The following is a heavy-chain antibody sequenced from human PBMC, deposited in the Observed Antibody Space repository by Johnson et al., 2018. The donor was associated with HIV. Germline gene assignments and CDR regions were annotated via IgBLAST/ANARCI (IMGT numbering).Heavy chain of an antibody. CDR1: GFTFSSYW. V-gene: IGHV3-7*01. Sequence: VQLVESGGGLVQPGGSLRLSCAASGFTFSSYWMSWVRQAPGKGLEWVANIKQDGSEKYYVDSVTGRFTISRDNAKNSLYLQMNSLRAEDTAVYYCARDSKARFPTITMIDAFDIWGQGTMVTVSS. D-gene: IGHD3-22*01. J-gene: IGHJ3*02. CDR2: IKQDGSEK. CDR3: ARDSKARFPTITMIDAFDI.